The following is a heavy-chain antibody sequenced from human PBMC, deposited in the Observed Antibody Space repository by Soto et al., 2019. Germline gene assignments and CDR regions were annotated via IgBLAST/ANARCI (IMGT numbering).Heavy chain of an antibody. CDR3: AYGPDFSSGYYGGGIYYYGMDV. CDR1: GGSFSCYY. V-gene: IGHV4-34*01. Sequence: PSETLSLTCAVYGGSFSCYYWSWIRQPPGKGLESIGEINHSGSTNYNPSLKSRVTISVDTSKNQFSLKLSSVTAADTAVYYCAYGPDFSSGYYGGGIYYYGMDVWGQGTTVT. CDR2: INHSGST. D-gene: IGHD3-3*01. J-gene: IGHJ6*02.